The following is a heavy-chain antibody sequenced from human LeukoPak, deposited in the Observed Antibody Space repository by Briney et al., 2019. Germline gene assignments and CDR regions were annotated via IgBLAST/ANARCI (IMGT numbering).Heavy chain of an antibody. J-gene: IGHJ4*02. D-gene: IGHD5-18*01. Sequence: SETLSLTCTVSGVSITTHHWNWIRQTPGKGLEWIGYVYDSGRTKENPSLTSRVTLSADTSKNQLSLRLSSVTAADTDVYYCTAIKRGNIFGYFDFWGQGILVTVSS. CDR2: VYDSGRT. CDR3: TAIKRGNIFGYFDF. V-gene: IGHV4-59*11. CDR1: GVSITTHH.